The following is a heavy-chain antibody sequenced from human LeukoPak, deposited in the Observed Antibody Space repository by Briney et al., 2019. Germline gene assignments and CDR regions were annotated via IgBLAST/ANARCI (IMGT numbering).Heavy chain of an antibody. CDR2: IYYSGST. D-gene: IGHD6-13*01. V-gene: IGHV4-39*07. J-gene: IGHJ4*02. CDR1: GGSISSSSYY. Sequence: SGTLSLTCTVSGGSISSSSYYWGWIRQPPGKGLEWIGSIYYSGSTYYNPSLKSRVTISVDTSKNQFSLKLSSVTAADTAVYYCARVNYSSSWYGTFDYWGQGTLVTVSS. CDR3: ARVNYSSSWYGTFDY.